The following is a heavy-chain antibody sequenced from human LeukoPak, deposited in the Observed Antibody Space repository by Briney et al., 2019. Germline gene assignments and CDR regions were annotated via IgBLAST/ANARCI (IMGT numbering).Heavy chain of an antibody. CDR2: ISWNSGSI. D-gene: IGHD3-16*01. V-gene: IGHV3-9*01. CDR3: ATTSGLGDPLDY. Sequence: PGRSLRLSCAASGFTFDDYAMHWARQAPGKGLEWVSGISWNSGSIGYADSVKGRFTISRDNAKNSLYLQMNSLRAEDTALYYCATTSGLGDPLDYWGQGTLVTVSS. J-gene: IGHJ4*02. CDR1: GFTFDDYA.